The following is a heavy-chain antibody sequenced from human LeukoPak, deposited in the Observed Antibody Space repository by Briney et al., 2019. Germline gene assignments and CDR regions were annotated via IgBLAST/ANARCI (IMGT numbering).Heavy chain of an antibody. CDR3: ARAPGIAAAGTNFDY. Sequence: ASVTVSCKASGYTFTSYGISWVRQAPGQGLEWMGWISAYNGNTNYAQKLQGRVTMTTDTSTSTAYMELRSLRSDDTAVYYCARAPGIAAAGTNFDYWGQGTLVTVSS. CDR2: ISAYNGNT. V-gene: IGHV1-18*01. CDR1: GYTFTSYG. J-gene: IGHJ4*02. D-gene: IGHD6-13*01.